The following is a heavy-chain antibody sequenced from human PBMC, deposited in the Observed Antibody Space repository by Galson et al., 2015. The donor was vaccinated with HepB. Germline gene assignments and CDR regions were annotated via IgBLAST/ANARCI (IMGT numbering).Heavy chain of an antibody. Sequence: LSLTCTVSGGSISSYYWSWIRQPPGKGLEWIGYIYYSGSTNYNPSLKSRVTISVDTSKNQFSLKLSSVAAADTAVYYCARYYYGSGSYFPYYFDYWGQGTLVTVSS. CDR1: GGSISSYY. CDR2: IYYSGST. J-gene: IGHJ4*02. D-gene: IGHD3-10*01. V-gene: IGHV4-59*01. CDR3: ARYYYGSGSYFPYYFDY.